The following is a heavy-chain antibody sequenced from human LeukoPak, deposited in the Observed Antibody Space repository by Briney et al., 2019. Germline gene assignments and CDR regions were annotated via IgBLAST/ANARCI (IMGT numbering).Heavy chain of an antibody. J-gene: IGHJ3*01. Sequence: KPSETLSLTCSVSGGSISSSSFYWGWIRQPPGKGLEWIGEVNHSGSTNYNPSLKSRVTISVDTSKNQFSLKLSSVTAADTAVYYCARVEGLKPSIAAPWGQGTMVTVSS. V-gene: IGHV4-39*07. CDR3: ARVEGLKPSIAAP. D-gene: IGHD6-6*01. CDR2: VNHSGST. CDR1: GGSISSSSFY.